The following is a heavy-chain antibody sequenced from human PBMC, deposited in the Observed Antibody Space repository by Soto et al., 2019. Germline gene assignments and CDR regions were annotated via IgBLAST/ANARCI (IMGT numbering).Heavy chain of an antibody. V-gene: IGHV4-34*01. Sequence: SETLSITCAVYGGSFSGYYWSWIRQPPGKGLEWIGEINHSGSTNYNPSLKSRVTISVDTSKNQFSLKLSSVTAADTAVYYCARGVPVRVTSLDYYYYYMDVWGKGTTVTVSS. CDR3: ARGVPVRVTSLDYYYYYMDV. CDR1: GGSFSGYY. CDR2: INHSGST. J-gene: IGHJ6*03. D-gene: IGHD2-21*02.